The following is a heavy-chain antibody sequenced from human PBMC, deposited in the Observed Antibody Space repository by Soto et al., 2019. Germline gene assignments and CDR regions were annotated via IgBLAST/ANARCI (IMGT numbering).Heavy chain of an antibody. J-gene: IGHJ5*02. CDR2: IRGNGGTA. D-gene: IGHD2-21*01. V-gene: IGHV3-23*01. Sequence: GGSLRLSCAASGFTFSNCAMNWVRQAPGKGLEWVSAIRGNGGTAYYADSVKGRFTISKDNSKNTLYLQMSSLREEDTALYYCAKDAVYKDGLWLMDSWGQGTLVTVSS. CDR1: GFTFSNCA. CDR3: AKDAVYKDGLWLMDS.